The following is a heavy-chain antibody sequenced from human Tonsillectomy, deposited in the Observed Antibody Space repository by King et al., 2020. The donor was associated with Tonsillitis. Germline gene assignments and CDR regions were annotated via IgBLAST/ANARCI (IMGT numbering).Heavy chain of an antibody. J-gene: IGHJ4*02. Sequence: VQLVESGGGLVQPGGSLRLSCAVSGFTVSSNYMSWVRQAPGKGLGWVSVVYSGGSTYYADSVKGRFTISRPNSKNMLYLQMNSLRPEDTAVYYCARGPTGYGYYCDHWGQGTLVTVSS. V-gene: IGHV3-53*04. CDR1: GFTVSSNY. CDR2: VYSGGST. D-gene: IGHD5-18*01. CDR3: ARGPTGYGYYCDH.